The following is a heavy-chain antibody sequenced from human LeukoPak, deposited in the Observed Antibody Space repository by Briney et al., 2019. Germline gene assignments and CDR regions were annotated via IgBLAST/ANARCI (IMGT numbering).Heavy chain of an antibody. J-gene: IGHJ4*02. CDR3: ARDPSGSHYGAFDY. V-gene: IGHV1-2*02. CDR2: INPNSGGT. CDR1: GYTFTGYY. Sequence: ASVKVSCKASGYTFTGYYMHWVRQAPGQGLEWMGWINPNSGGTNYAQKFQGRVTMTRDTSISTAYMELRRLRSDDTAVSYCARDPSGSHYGAFDYWGQGTLVTVSS. D-gene: IGHD1-26*01.